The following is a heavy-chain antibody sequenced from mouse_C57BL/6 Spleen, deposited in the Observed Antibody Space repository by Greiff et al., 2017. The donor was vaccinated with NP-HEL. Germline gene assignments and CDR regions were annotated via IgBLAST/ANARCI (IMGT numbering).Heavy chain of an antibody. CDR3: VYYGNYHAMDY. Sequence: QVQLQQPGAELVKPGASVKLSCKASGYTFTSYWMQWVKQRPGQGLEWIGEIDPSDSYTNYNQKFKGKATLTVDTSSSTAYMQLSSLTSEDSAVYYCVYYGNYHAMDYWGQGTSVTVSS. CDR2: IDPSDSYT. D-gene: IGHD2-1*01. V-gene: IGHV1-50*01. CDR1: GYTFTSYW. J-gene: IGHJ4*01.